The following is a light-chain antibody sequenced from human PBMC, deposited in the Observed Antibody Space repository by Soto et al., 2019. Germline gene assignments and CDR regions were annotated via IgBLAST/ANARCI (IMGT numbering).Light chain of an antibody. Sequence: DIQMTQSPSTLSASVGDRVTITCRASQSISSSLAWYQHKPGKAPKLLIYDASNLESGVPSIFSGSGSGTEFTLTISSLPPDDFATYYCQQYSTYSAFGQGTRVEIK. CDR2: DAS. CDR1: QSISSS. CDR3: QQYSTYSA. V-gene: IGKV1-5*01. J-gene: IGKJ1*01.